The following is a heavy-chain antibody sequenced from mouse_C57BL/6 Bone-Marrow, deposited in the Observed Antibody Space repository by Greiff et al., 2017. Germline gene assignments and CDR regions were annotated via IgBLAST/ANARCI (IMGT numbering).Heavy chain of an antibody. CDR3: ARGESYYSFFYAMDY. CDR1: GYTFTSYW. J-gene: IGHJ4*01. CDR2: IHPNSGST. D-gene: IGHD2-12*01. V-gene: IGHV1-64*01. Sequence: QVQLQQPGAELVKPGASVKLSCKASGYTFTSYWMHWVKQRPGQGLEWIGMIHPNSGSTNYNEKFKSKATLTVDKSSSTAYMQLSSLTSEDSAVYYCARGESYYSFFYAMDYWGQGTSVTVSS.